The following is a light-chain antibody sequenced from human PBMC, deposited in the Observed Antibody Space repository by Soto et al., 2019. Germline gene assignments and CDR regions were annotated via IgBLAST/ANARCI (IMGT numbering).Light chain of an antibody. CDR2: GVS. CDR1: SSDVGAYNY. J-gene: IGLJ1*01. CDR3: SSYTSSYTYV. V-gene: IGLV2-14*03. Sequence: SALTQPASMSGSHGQTITISCTGTSSDVGAYNYVSWYQHPPGKAPKFMVSGVSNRPSGVSDRFSGSKSGNTASLTISGLQAEDEADYYCSSYTSSYTYVFGTGTKVTVL.